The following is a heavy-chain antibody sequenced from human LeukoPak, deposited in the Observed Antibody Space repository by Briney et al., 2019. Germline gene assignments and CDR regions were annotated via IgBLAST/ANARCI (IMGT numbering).Heavy chain of an antibody. D-gene: IGHD5-18*01. Sequence: PSETLSLTCTVSHGSINNYHWSWIRQSTGKGLEWIGRIYSGGDTNYDPSLKSRVTMSVDTSKNQFSLKLNSVTAADTAVYFCARASGGIQVWDYWGQGTLLTVSS. CDR1: HGSINNYH. CDR3: ARASGGIQVWDY. J-gene: IGHJ4*02. V-gene: IGHV4-4*07. CDR2: IYSGGDT.